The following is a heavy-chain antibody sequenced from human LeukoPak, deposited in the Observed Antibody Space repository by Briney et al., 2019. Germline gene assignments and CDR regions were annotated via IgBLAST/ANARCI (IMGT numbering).Heavy chain of an antibody. V-gene: IGHV4-59*01. D-gene: IGHD3-22*01. CDR1: GGSISSYY. J-gene: IGHJ3*02. Sequence: SETLSLTCTVSGGSISSYYWSWIRQPPGKGLEWIGYIYYSGSTNYNPSLKGRVTISVDPSQNQFSLQVSSVTAADTAVYYCARENYYDSSDGAFDIWGQGTMVTVSS. CDR3: ARENYYDSSDGAFDI. CDR2: IYYSGST.